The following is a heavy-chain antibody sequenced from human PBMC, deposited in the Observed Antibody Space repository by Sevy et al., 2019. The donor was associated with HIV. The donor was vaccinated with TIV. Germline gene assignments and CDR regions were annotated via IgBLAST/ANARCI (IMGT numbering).Heavy chain of an antibody. CDR3: ARDLDTAVSYYYYGMDV. J-gene: IGHJ6*02. CDR1: GGTFSSYA. D-gene: IGHD5-18*01. CDR2: IIPIFGTA. Sequence: ASVKVSCKAPGGTFSSYAISWVRQAPGQGLEWMGGIIPIFGTANYAQKFQGRVTITADESTSTAYMELSSLRSEDTAVYYCARDLDTAVSYYYYGMDVWGQGTTVTVSS. V-gene: IGHV1-69*13.